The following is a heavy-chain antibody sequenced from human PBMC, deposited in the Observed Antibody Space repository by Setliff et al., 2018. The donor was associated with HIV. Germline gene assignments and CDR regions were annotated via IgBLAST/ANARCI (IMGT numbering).Heavy chain of an antibody. CDR2: IYHSGST. J-gene: IGHJ5*02. CDR3: ARDHYSGYTLNWFDP. V-gene: IGHV4-4*02. D-gene: IGHD2-21*01. Sequence: SETLSLTCAVSGGSISSRNWWSWVRQPPGKGLEWIGEIYHSGSTNYNPSLKSRVTISVDKSKNQFSLKLISVTAADTAVYYCARDHYSGYTLNWFDPWGQGTLVTVSS. CDR1: GGSISSRNW.